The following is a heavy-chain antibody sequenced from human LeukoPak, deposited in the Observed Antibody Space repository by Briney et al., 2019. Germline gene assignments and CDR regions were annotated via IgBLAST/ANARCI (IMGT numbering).Heavy chain of an antibody. J-gene: IGHJ4*02. Sequence: GGSLRLSCTASGFTCSDFYMSWIRQAPGKGLEWISTRSSSGRTIDSADSVKGRFTVSRDSAKNSLYLQMNSLRAEDTAVYYCAREAFVGFGVPPPDYWGQGTLVTVSS. D-gene: IGHD3-10*01. CDR2: RSSSGRTI. CDR3: AREAFVGFGVPPPDY. CDR1: GFTCSDFY. V-gene: IGHV3-11*01.